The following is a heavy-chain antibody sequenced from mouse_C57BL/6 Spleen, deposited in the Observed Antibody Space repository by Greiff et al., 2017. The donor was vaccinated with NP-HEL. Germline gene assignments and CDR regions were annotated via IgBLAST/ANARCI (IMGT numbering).Heavy chain of an antibody. CDR1: GFTFSSYA. Sequence: EVKLVESGEGLVKPGGSLKLSCAASGFTFSSYAMSWVRQTPEKRLEWVAYISSGGDYIYYADTVKGRFTISRDNARNTLYLQMSSLKSEDTAMYYCTSLGYGSSYLDYWGQGTTLTVSS. CDR3: TSLGYGSSYLDY. J-gene: IGHJ2*01. CDR2: ISSGGDYI. D-gene: IGHD1-1*01. V-gene: IGHV5-9-1*02.